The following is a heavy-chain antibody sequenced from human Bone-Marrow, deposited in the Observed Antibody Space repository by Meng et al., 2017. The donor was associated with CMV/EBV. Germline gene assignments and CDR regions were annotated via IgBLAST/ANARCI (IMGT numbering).Heavy chain of an antibody. CDR2: IYYSGST. D-gene: IGHD3-10*01. J-gene: IGHJ4*02. V-gene: IGHV4-31*03. CDR3: ARGGKLDLVWFGELFFDY. Sequence: SETLSLTCTVSGGSISSGGYYWSWIRQHPGKGLEWIGYIYYSGSTYYNPSLKSRVTISVDTSKNQFSLKLSSVTAADTAVYYCARGGKLDLVWFGELFFDYWGQGTLVTVSS. CDR1: GGSISSGGYY.